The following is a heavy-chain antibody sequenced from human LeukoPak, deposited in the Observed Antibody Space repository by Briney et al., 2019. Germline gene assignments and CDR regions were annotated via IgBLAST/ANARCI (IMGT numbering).Heavy chain of an antibody. Sequence: GDSLKISCKGSGYNFTTYWIAWVRQVPGKGLEWMGIIYPGDSDTRYSPSFQGQVTISADKSIYTAYLQWSSLKASDTAIYYCARRGIRDGYNYADYWGQGTLVTVSS. J-gene: IGHJ4*02. CDR1: GYNFTTYW. V-gene: IGHV5-51*01. CDR3: ARRGIRDGYNYADY. D-gene: IGHD5-24*01. CDR2: IYPGDSDT.